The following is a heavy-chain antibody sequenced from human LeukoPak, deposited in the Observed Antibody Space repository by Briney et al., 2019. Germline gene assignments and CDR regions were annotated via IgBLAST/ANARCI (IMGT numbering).Heavy chain of an antibody. V-gene: IGHV3-33*06. Sequence: GGSLRLSCAASGFTFSSYGMHWVRQAPGKGLEWVAVIWYDGSNKYYADSVKGRFTISRDNSEDTLYLQMNGLRAEDTAVYYCAKDKGAHDSSGWYWGAFDIWGQGTMVTVSS. D-gene: IGHD6-19*01. CDR1: GFTFSSYG. CDR3: AKDKGAHDSSGWYWGAFDI. J-gene: IGHJ3*02. CDR2: IWYDGSNK.